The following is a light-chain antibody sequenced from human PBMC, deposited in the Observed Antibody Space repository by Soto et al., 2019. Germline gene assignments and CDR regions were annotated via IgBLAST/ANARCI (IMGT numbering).Light chain of an antibody. CDR3: QQDNMTPFT. CDR1: QTVSNN. CDR2: ASS. V-gene: IGKV1-39*01. Sequence: DIKMTQSPSSLSASVGDRVTITCRTSQTVSNNLNWYQRKPGKAPSLLIYASSTLESGVPSGCIGSGSETEFTLTISSLQPEDFATYDCQQDNMTPFTFGPGTKVDI. J-gene: IGKJ3*01.